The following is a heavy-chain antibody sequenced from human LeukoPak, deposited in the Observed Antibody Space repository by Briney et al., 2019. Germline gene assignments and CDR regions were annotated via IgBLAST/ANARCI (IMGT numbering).Heavy chain of an antibody. J-gene: IGHJ4*02. D-gene: IGHD6-19*01. CDR2: IGGSGDST. Sequence: GSLRLSCAASGFTFSNSVMGWVRQAPGKGLEWVSAIGGSGDSTYYTDSVTGRFTISRDNSKNTLYLQMNSLRAEDTAVYYCARDIVNVAVAGTGLRYWGQGTLVTVSS. V-gene: IGHV3-23*01. CDR3: ARDIVNVAVAGTGLRY. CDR1: GFTFSNSV.